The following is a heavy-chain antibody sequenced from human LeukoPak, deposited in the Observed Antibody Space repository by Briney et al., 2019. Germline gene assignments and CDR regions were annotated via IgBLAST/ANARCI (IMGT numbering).Heavy chain of an antibody. CDR2: MNPNSGNT. J-gene: IGHJ6*02. CDR3: ARAPFGCSGGSCYSYYYYGMDV. Sequence: GAPVKVSCKASGYTFTSYDINWVRQATGQGLEWMGWMNPNSGNTGYAQKLQGRVTMTRNTSISTAYMELSSLRSEDTAVYYCARAPFGCSGGSCYSYYYYGMDVWGQGTTVTVSS. D-gene: IGHD2-15*01. CDR1: GYTFTSYD. V-gene: IGHV1-8*01.